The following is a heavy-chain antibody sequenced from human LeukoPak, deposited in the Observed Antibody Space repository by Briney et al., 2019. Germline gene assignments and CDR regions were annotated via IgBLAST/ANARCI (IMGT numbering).Heavy chain of an antibody. J-gene: IGHJ4*02. Sequence: PGGSLRLSCAAPGFTFSNYGMSWVRQAPGKGLEWVSVISGSGGNTYYADSVKGRFTISRDNSKNTLYLQMNSLRAEDTAVYYCAKDFSSSWYVYDYWGQGTLVTVSS. CDR1: GFTFSNYG. D-gene: IGHD6-13*01. CDR3: AKDFSSSWYVYDY. V-gene: IGHV3-23*01. CDR2: ISGSGGNT.